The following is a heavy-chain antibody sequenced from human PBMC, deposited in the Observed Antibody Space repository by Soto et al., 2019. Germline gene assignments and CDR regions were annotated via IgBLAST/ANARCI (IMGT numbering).Heavy chain of an antibody. J-gene: IGHJ4*02. CDR1: GFTFNSYA. Sequence: GGSLRLSCAASGFTFNSYAMSWVRQAPGKGLEWVSAISGSGGSTYYADSVKGRFTISRDNSKNTLYLQMNSLRAEDTAVYYCAKAPGTAMVTWIHYWGQGSLVTVSS. CDR2: ISGSGGST. CDR3: AKAPGTAMVTWIHY. V-gene: IGHV3-23*01. D-gene: IGHD5-18*01.